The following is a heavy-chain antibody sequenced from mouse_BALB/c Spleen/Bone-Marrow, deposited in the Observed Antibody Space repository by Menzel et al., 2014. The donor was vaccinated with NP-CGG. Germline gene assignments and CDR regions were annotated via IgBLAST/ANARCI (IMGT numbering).Heavy chain of an antibody. CDR2: INPDSRTI. CDR1: GFDFSRYW. CDR3: ARPDYYGYLNY. D-gene: IGHD1-1*01. J-gene: IGHJ2*01. V-gene: IGHV4-1*02. Sequence: EVMLVESGGGLVQPGGSLKLPCAASGFDFSRYWMSWVRQAPGKGLEWIGEINPDSRTINYSPSLKDKFIISRDNAKNTLYLRLNKVRSEDTALYYCARPDYYGYLNYWGQGTTLTVSS.